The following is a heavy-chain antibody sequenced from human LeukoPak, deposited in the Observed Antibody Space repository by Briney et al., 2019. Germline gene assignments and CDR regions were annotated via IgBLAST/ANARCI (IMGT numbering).Heavy chain of an antibody. CDR1: GFTFSDYA. D-gene: IGHD3-22*01. Sequence: GSLRLSCAASGFTFSDYAMSWVRQAPGKGLEWVSAISASGDTTYYADSVKGRFTISRDNSKNTLYLQMNSLGAEDTAVYYCARLPTYYDSSAPGRYWGQGTLVTVSS. CDR2: ISASGDTT. J-gene: IGHJ4*02. V-gene: IGHV3-23*01. CDR3: ARLPTYYDSSAPGRY.